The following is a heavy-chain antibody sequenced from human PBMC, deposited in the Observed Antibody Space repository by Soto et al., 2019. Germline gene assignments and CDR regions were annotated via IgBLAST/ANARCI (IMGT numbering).Heavy chain of an antibody. Sequence: QITLKEAGPTLVKPTETLTLTCTFSGFSFTTTRMGVGWTRQPPGKALEWLAINYWDGESRYNPLLRRRLTLTEDNSKKQVVLTMTNMDPKDTAKYYCAHRDSTGTTTYFDSWGQGIPVTVAS. D-gene: IGHD1-1*01. J-gene: IGHJ4*02. V-gene: IGHV2-5*02. CDR3: AHRDSTGTTTYFDS. CDR1: GFSFTTTRMG. CDR2: NYWDGES.